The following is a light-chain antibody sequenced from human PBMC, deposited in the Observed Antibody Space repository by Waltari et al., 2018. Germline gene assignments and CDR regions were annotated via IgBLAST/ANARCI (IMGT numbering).Light chain of an antibody. V-gene: IGKV3-11*01. CDR2: DTS. Sequence: EIVLTQSPATLSLPPGARPTLSCRASRSVRSYLAWYQQKRGQAPRLLIYDTSHRAPGIPARFSGSGSGADFTLTISSLEPEDFAVYYCQQRADSSTFGQGTKLEIK. CDR3: QQRADSST. CDR1: RSVRSY. J-gene: IGKJ2*01.